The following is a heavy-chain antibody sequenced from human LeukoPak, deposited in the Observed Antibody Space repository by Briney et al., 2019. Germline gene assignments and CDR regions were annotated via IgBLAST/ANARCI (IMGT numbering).Heavy chain of an antibody. J-gene: IGHJ4*02. CDR1: GFTFSDYY. V-gene: IGHV3-11*04. D-gene: IGHD3-22*01. Sequence: PGGSLRLSCAASGFTFSDYYMSWIRQAPGKGLEWVSFISSSGTSIYYADSVKGRFTISRDNAKNSQYLQMSSLRAEDTAVYYCARRPYYYDSSGYYSNYWGQGTLVTVSS. CDR3: ARRPYYYDSSGYYSNY. CDR2: ISSSGTSI.